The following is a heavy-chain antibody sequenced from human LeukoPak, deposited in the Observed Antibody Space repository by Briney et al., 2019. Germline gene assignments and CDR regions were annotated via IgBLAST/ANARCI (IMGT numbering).Heavy chain of an antibody. CDR1: GGTFSSYA. V-gene: IGHV1-69*13. Sequence: SVNVSCKASGGTFSSYAISWVRQAPGQGLEWMGGVIPIFGTANYAQKFQGRVTITADESTSTAYMELSSLRSEDTAVYYCARGRIVATILSYYGMDVWGQGTTITVS. D-gene: IGHD5-12*01. J-gene: IGHJ6*02. CDR2: VIPIFGTA. CDR3: ARGRIVATILSYYGMDV.